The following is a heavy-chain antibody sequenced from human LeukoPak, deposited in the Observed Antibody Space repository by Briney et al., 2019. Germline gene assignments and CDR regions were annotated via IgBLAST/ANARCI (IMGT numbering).Heavy chain of an antibody. V-gene: IGHV3-33*01. J-gene: IGHJ3*02. CDR1: GFTFGSYG. CDR2: IWYDGRNK. CDR3: ARVNRGDAFDI. Sequence: GGSLRLSCAASGFTFGSYGMHWVRQAPGKGLEWVAVIWYDGRNKFYADSLKGRFTISRDNSRNTLYLQMNSLRAEDTAVYYCARVNRGDAFDIWGQGTLVTVSS. D-gene: IGHD3-16*02.